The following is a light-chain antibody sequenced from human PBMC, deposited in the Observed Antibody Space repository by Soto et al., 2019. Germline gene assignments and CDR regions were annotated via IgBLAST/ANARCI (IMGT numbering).Light chain of an antibody. CDR1: QGISSY. V-gene: IGKV1-39*01. J-gene: IGKJ2*01. CDR3: QQSYSTPYT. CDR2: AAS. Sequence: IQLTQSPSSLSASVGDRVTITCRASQGISSYLNWYQQKPGKAPKPLIYAASSLQSGVPSRFSGSGSGTDFTLTISSLQPEDFATYYCQQSYSTPYTFGQGTKVDIK.